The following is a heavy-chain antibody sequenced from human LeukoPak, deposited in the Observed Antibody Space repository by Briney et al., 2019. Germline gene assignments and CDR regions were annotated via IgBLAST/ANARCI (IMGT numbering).Heavy chain of an antibody. CDR2: IRYDGGNK. CDR1: GFTFSSYG. Sequence: GGSLRLSCAASGFTFSSYGMHWVRQAPGKGLEWVAFIRYDGGNKYYADSVKGRLTISRDNSKNTLYLQMNSLRAEDTAVYYCAKDRGYSGYDWDFDYWGQGTLVTVSS. J-gene: IGHJ4*02. D-gene: IGHD5-12*01. V-gene: IGHV3-30*02. CDR3: AKDRGYSGYDWDFDY.